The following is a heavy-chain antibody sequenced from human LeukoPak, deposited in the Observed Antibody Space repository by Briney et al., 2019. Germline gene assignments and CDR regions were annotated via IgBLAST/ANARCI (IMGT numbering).Heavy chain of an antibody. Sequence: GGSLRLSCVASGFTFSNYAMHWVRQAPGKGLEWVAVIWYDGSNKNYADSAKGRFTISRDNSKNTLYLQMNSLRAEDTAVYYCAKDGGYRPLGDFDYWGQGTLVTVSS. CDR3: AKDGGYRPLGDFDY. CDR2: IWYDGSNK. V-gene: IGHV3-33*06. J-gene: IGHJ4*02. CDR1: GFTFSNYA. D-gene: IGHD5-24*01.